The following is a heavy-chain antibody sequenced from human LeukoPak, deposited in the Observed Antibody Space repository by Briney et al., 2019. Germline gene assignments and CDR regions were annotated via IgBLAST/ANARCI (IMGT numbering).Heavy chain of an antibody. V-gene: IGHV3-23*01. CDR1: GFTFSSYA. J-gene: IGHJ3*02. D-gene: IGHD3-22*01. Sequence: GGSLRLSCAASGFTFSSYAMSWVRQAPGKGLEWVSAISGSGGSTYYADSVKGRFTISRDNSKNTLYLQMNSLRAGDTAVYYCARAGYYDSSGYDAFDIWGQGTMVTVSS. CDR2: ISGSGGST. CDR3: ARAGYYDSSGYDAFDI.